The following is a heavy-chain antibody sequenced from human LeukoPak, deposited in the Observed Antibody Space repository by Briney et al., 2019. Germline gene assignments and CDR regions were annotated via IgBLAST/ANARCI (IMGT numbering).Heavy chain of an antibody. V-gene: IGHV1-2*02. J-gene: IGHJ4*02. D-gene: IGHD6-13*01. CDR3: ARDRLAAAGTGG. CDR2: INPNSGVT. Sequence: ASVTVSCKASGYTFTDYYIHWERQAPGQGLEWMGWINPNSGVTNYAQKFQGRVAMTGDTSISTAYMELSRLNSDDTAVFYCARDRLAAAGTGGWGQGTLVTVSS. CDR1: GYTFTDYY.